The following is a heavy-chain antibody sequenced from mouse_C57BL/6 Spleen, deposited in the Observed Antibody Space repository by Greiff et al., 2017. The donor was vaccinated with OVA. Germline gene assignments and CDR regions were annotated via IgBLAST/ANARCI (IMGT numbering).Heavy chain of an antibody. CDR1: GFTFSDYY. V-gene: IGHV5-16*01. Sequence: EVKLVDSEGGLVQPGSSMKLSCTASGFTFSDYYMAWVRQVPEKGLEWVANINYDGSSTYYLDSLKSRFIISRDNAKNILYLQMSSLKSEDTATYYCARGYYGSSYNWYFDVWGTGTTVTVSS. J-gene: IGHJ1*03. CDR3: ARGYYGSSYNWYFDV. D-gene: IGHD1-1*01. CDR2: INYDGSST.